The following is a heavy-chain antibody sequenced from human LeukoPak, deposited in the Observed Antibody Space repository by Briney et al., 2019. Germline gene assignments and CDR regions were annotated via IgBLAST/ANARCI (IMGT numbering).Heavy chain of an antibody. D-gene: IGHD1-26*01. J-gene: IGHJ4*02. CDR3: ARLVGATDLFDY. CDR1: GYTFTSYD. CDR2: INPNSGGT. V-gene: IGHV1-2*02. Sequence: ASVKVSCKASGYTFTSYDINWVRQATGQGLEWMGWINPNSGGTNYAQKFQGRVTMTRDTSISTAYMELSRLRSDDTAVYYCARLVGATDLFDYWGQGTLVTVSS.